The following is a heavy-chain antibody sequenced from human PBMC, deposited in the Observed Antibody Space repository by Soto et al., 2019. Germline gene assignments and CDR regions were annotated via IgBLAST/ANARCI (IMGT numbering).Heavy chain of an antibody. Sequence: GGSLRLSCAASGFTFSNAWMNWVRQAPGKGLEWVGRIKSKTDGGTTDYAAPVKGRFTISRDDSKNTLYLQMNSLKTEDTAVYYCTTGSQNDFWSGYYYYYGMDVWGQGTTVTVSS. V-gene: IGHV3-15*07. CDR1: GFTFSNAW. D-gene: IGHD3-3*01. CDR2: IKSKTDGGTT. J-gene: IGHJ6*02. CDR3: TTGSQNDFWSGYYYYYGMDV.